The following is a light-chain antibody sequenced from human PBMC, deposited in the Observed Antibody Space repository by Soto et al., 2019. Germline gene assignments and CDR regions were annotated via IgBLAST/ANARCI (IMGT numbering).Light chain of an antibody. CDR1: SSDVGSYNR. V-gene: IGLV2-18*02. Sequence: QSALTQPPSVSRSPGQSVTISCTGTSSDVGSYNRVSWYQQPPGTAPKLMIYDVTKRPSGVPDRISGSKSGNTASLTISGLQAEDEADYSCCSYAGSYSWVFGGGTKLTV. CDR2: DVT. CDR3: CSYAGSYSWV. J-gene: IGLJ2*01.